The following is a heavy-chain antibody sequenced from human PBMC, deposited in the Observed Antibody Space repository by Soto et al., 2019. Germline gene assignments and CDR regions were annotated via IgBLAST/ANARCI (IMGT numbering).Heavy chain of an antibody. Sequence: QVQLQESGPGLVKPSETLSLTCAVSGDSISSYYCMWIRQPPGKGLESIGYLYYGRSANYNPSLKNRVTLAVDPATNQCSLTLSSMTAADTAVYYCALRSMAVVPEYWGQGTLVTVSS. CDR2: LYYGRSA. V-gene: IGHV4-59*01. CDR1: GDSISSYY. J-gene: IGHJ4*02. D-gene: IGHD3-22*01. CDR3: ALRSMAVVPEY.